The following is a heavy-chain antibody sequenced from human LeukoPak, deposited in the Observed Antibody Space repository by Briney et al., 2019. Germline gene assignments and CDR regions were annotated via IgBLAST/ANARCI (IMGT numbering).Heavy chain of an antibody. V-gene: IGHV3-48*04. CDR1: GFXFSSYT. J-gene: IGHJ4*02. CDR2: ISSTGSSI. Sequence: PGGSLRLSCAASGFXFSSYTINWVRQAPGKGREWVSHISSTGSSIYYADSLKGRFTISRDNAKNSLYLQMNSLRAEDTAVYYCARYRYSSSYFDYWGQGTLVTVSS. D-gene: IGHD6-6*01. CDR3: ARYRYSSSYFDY.